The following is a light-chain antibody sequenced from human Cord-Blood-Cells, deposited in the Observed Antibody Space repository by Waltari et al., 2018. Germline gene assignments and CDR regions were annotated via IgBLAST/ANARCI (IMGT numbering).Light chain of an antibody. CDR3: QVWDSSTFV. Sequence: SYELTQPLSVSVALGQTARITCGGNNIGSKNVHWYQQKPGQAPVRVIYRDSNRPSGIPERFAGYNSGNTATLTISRAQAGDEADYYCQVWDSSTFVFGTGTKVTVL. CDR2: RDS. CDR1: NIGSKN. J-gene: IGLJ1*01. V-gene: IGLV3-9*01.